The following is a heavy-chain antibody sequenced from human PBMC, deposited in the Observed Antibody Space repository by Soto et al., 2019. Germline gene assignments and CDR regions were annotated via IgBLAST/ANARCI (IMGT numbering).Heavy chain of an antibody. J-gene: IGHJ4*02. CDR1: GFTFSSYS. D-gene: IGHD6-13*01. CDR2: ISSSSSYI. Sequence: PGGSLRLSCAASGFTFSSYSMNWVRQAPGKGLEWVSSISSSSSYIYYADSVKGRFTISRDNAKNSLYLQMNSLRSEYTAVYYFACAEASRAAAGMVFEYWDQGTLVTVFS. V-gene: IGHV3-21*01. CDR3: ACAEASRAAAGMVFEY.